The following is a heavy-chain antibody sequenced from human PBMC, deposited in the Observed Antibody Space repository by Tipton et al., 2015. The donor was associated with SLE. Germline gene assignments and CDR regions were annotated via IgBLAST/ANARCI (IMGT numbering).Heavy chain of an antibody. V-gene: IGHV4-34*01. D-gene: IGHD3-10*01. CDR1: GGSFSGYY. CDR2: INHSGST. Sequence: TLSLTCAVYGGSFSGYYWSWIRQPPGKGLEWIGEINHSGSTNYNPSLKSRVTISVDTSKNQFSLKSSSVTAADTAVYYCARGGVRTPFDYWGQGTLVTVSS. CDR3: ARGGVRTPFDY. J-gene: IGHJ4*02.